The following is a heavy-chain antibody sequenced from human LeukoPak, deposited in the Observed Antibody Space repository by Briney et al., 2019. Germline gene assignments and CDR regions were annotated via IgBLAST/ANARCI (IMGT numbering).Heavy chain of an antibody. Sequence: GGSLTLSCAASGFTFSSYGMHWVRRAPGKGLEWVSSINSSSSYIYYADLVKGRFTISRDNAKHSLYLQMNSLRAEDTAVYYCARETRIAVAGKAPGYYYYYGMDVWGQGTTVTVSS. D-gene: IGHD6-19*01. CDR1: GFTFSSYG. CDR3: ARETRIAVAGKAPGYYYYYGMDV. V-gene: IGHV3-21*01. CDR2: INSSSSYI. J-gene: IGHJ6*02.